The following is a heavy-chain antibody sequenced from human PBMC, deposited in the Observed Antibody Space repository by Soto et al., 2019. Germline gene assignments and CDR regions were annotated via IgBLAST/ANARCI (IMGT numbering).Heavy chain of an antibody. J-gene: IGHJ3*02. D-gene: IGHD3-9*01. V-gene: IGHV1-2*04. CDR2: INPNSDGT. Sequence: GASVKVSCKASGYTFTGYYIHWVRQAPGQGLEWMRWINPNSDGTNYAQKFQGWVTMTRDTSISTAYMELSRLRSDDTAVYYCARDLGYDILTGPDAFDIWGQGTMVTVSS. CDR3: ARDLGYDILTGPDAFDI. CDR1: GYTFTGYY.